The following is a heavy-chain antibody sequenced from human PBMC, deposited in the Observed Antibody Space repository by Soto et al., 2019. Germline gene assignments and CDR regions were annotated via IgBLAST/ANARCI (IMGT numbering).Heavy chain of an antibody. J-gene: IGHJ4*02. CDR3: ARRYSSSFDY. D-gene: IGHD6-13*01. CDR1: GGSISTSNW. Sequence: SETLALTCAVSGGSISTSNWGGWVRQAPGKGLEWIGEIYHSGSTNYNPSLKSRVTISVDKSKNQFSLKLSSVTAADTAVYYCARRYSSSFDYWGQGTLVTVS. CDR2: IYHSGST. V-gene: IGHV4-4*02.